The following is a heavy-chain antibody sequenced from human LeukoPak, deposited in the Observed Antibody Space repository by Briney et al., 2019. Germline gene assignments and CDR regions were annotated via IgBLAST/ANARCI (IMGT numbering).Heavy chain of an antibody. CDR3: ARGSKRAIFGVVIHSLPYYFDY. CDR1: GYTFTSYD. Sequence: VASVKVSCKASGYTFTSYDINWVRQATGQGLEWMGWMNPNSGNTGYAQKFQGRVTMTGNTSISTAYMELSSLRSEDTAVYYCARGSKRAIFGVVIHSLPYYFDYWGQGTLVTVSS. V-gene: IGHV1-8*01. D-gene: IGHD3-3*01. CDR2: MNPNSGNT. J-gene: IGHJ4*02.